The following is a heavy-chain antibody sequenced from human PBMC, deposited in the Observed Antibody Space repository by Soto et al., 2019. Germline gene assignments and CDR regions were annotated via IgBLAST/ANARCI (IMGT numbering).Heavy chain of an antibody. CDR1: GFTFSSYS. D-gene: IGHD3-22*01. CDR3: ARDGAPVVIGYYYYMDV. V-gene: IGHV3-48*01. Sequence: QPGGSLRLSCAASGFTFSSYSMNWVRQAPGKGLEWLSYIRSSSSSIYYADSVKGRFTISRDNAKNSLYLQMNSLRAEDTAVYYCARDGAPVVIGYYYYMDVWGKGTTVTVSS. J-gene: IGHJ6*03. CDR2: IRSSSSSI.